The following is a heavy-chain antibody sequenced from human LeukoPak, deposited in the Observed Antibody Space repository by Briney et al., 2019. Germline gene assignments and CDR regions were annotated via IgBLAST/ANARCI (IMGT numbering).Heavy chain of an antibody. J-gene: IGHJ4*02. Sequence: PGGSLRLSCAVSGFSFSSYGMHWVRQAPGKGLEWVAVISYDGSNKDYADSVKGRFTISRDNSKNTLYLQMNSLRPEDTAVYYCAKDGDSSCWYGAPDYWDQGTLVTVSS. V-gene: IGHV3-30*18. CDR1: GFSFSSYG. D-gene: IGHD6-13*01. CDR2: ISYDGSNK. CDR3: AKDGDSSCWYGAPDY.